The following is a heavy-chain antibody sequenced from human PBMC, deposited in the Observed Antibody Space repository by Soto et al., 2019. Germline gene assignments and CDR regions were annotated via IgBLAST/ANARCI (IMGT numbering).Heavy chain of an antibody. CDR1: GYTFTSYG. CDR2: ISAYNGNT. J-gene: IGHJ6*02. V-gene: IGHV1-18*01. D-gene: IGHD6-13*01. CDR3: AVEVADSSGFMDV. Sequence: GASVKVSCKASGYTFTSYGISRVRQAPGQGLEWMGWISAYNGNTNYAQKLQGRVTMNTDTYTSTAYMELRSLRSDDTAVYYCAVEVADSSGFMDVWGQGTTVTVSS.